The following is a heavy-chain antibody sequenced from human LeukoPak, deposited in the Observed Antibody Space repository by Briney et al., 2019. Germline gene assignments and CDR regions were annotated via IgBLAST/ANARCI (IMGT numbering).Heavy chain of an antibody. CDR2: INPNSGGT. V-gene: IGHV1-2*06. J-gene: IGHJ4*02. Sequence: ASVKVSCKASGYTFTGYYMHWVRQAPGQGLEWMGRINPNSGGTNYTQKFQGRVTMTRDTSASTVYMELSSLRSEDTAVYYCARGTAMVPLLDYWGQGTLVTVSS. D-gene: IGHD5-18*01. CDR3: ARGTAMVPLLDY. CDR1: GYTFTGYY.